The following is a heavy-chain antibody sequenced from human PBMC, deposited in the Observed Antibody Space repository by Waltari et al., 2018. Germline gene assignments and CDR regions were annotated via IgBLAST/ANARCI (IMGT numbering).Heavy chain of an antibody. CDR2: SSSSGYSGSTT. Sequence: DVQLVESGGELVQPGGSLRLSCAVSGFSISSYEMNWVRQAPGKGLEWVSYSSSSGYSGSTTQYADSVKGRFTISRDNAKNSLFLQMDSLRDEDTAVYYCARVVIGGDFWSGFEYWGQGTLVTVSS. J-gene: IGHJ4*02. CDR3: ARVVIGGDFWSGFEY. D-gene: IGHD3-3*01. V-gene: IGHV3-48*03. CDR1: GFSISSYE.